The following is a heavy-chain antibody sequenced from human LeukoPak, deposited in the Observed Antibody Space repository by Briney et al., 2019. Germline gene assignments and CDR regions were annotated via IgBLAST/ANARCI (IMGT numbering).Heavy chain of an antibody. CDR1: GYTFTGYY. J-gene: IGHJ4*02. CDR2: INPNSGGT. Sequence: GASVKVSCKASGYTFTGYYMHWVRQAPGQGLEWMGWINPNSGGTNYAQKFQGRVTMTRDTSISTAYMELSRLRSEDTAVYYCAREGVAVAGGFDYWGQGTLVTVSS. CDR3: AREGVAVAGGFDY. V-gene: IGHV1-2*02. D-gene: IGHD6-19*01.